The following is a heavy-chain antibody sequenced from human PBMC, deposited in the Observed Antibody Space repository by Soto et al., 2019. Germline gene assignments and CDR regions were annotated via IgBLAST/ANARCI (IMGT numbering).Heavy chain of an antibody. CDR2: ISAYNGNT. CDR1: GYTFTSYG. Sequence: QVQLVQSGAEVKKPGASVKVSCKASGYTFTSYGISWVRQAPGQGLEWMGWISAYNGNTNYALKLQGRVTMTTDTSTSTAYMELRSLRSDDTAVYYCARDKVVAGTIYYYYYGMDVWGQGTTVTVSS. CDR3: ARDKVVAGTIYYYYYGMDV. D-gene: IGHD6-19*01. V-gene: IGHV1-18*01. J-gene: IGHJ6*02.